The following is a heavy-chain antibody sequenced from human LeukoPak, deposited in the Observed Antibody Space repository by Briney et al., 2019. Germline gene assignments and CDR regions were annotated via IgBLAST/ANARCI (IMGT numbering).Heavy chain of an antibody. V-gene: IGHV1-2*02. CDR1: GYTFTGYY. D-gene: IGHD2-2*01. CDR3: ARGYCSSTSCYGLCGAFDI. J-gene: IGHJ3*02. CDR2: INPYSGGT. Sequence: GASVKVSCKASGYTFTGYYMHWVRQAPGQGLEWMGWINPYSGGTNYAQKFQGRVTMTRDTSISTAYMELNRLRSDDTAVYYCARGYCSSTSCYGLCGAFDIWGQGTMVSVSS.